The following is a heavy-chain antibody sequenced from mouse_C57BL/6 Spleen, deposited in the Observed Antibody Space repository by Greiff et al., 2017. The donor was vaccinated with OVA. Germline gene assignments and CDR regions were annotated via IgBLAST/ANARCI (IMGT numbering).Heavy chain of an antibody. D-gene: IGHD4-1*01. CDR3: ARRLTGSYWYFDV. V-gene: IGHV1-18*01. CDR1: GYTFTDYN. CDR2: INPNNGGT. J-gene: IGHJ1*03. Sequence: VQLQQSGPELVKPGASVKIPCKASGYTFTDYNMDWVKQSHGKSLEWIGDINPNNGGTIYNQKFKGKATLTVDKSSSTAYMELRSLTSEDTAVYYCARRLTGSYWYFDVWGTGTTVTVSS.